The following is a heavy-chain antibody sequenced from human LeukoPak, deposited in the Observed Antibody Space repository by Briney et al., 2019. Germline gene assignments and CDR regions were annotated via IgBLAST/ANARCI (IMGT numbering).Heavy chain of an antibody. V-gene: IGHV4-39*07. D-gene: IGHD3-22*01. CDR1: GGSISSSSYY. CDR3: ARAEAGYYYDSSGYYYGPYYFDY. Sequence: ASETLSLTCTVSGGSISSSSYYWGWIRQPPGKGLEWIGSIYHSGSTYYNPSLKSRVTISVDTSRNQFSLKLSSVTAADTAVYYCARAEAGYYYDSSGYYYGPYYFDYWGQGTLVTVSS. CDR2: IYHSGST. J-gene: IGHJ4*02.